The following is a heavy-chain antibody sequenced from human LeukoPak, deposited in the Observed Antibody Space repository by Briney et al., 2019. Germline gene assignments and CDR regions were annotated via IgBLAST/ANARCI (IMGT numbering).Heavy chain of an antibody. CDR1: GGSLSGYY. D-gene: IGHD2-2*01. CDR2: VSHSGST. CDR3: AKIHCSGTSCSYSYYYMDV. J-gene: IGHJ6*03. Sequence: SPSETLSLTCAVYGGSLSGYYSSWVRQPPGKGLEWIGEVSHSGSTNYNPSLKSRVTISIDMSQNQFSLKLNSVTAADTAVYYCAKIHCSGTSCSYSYYYMDVWGKGTTVTVSS. V-gene: IGHV4-34*01.